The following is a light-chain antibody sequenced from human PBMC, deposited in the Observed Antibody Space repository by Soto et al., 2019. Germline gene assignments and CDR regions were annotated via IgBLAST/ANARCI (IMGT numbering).Light chain of an antibody. CDR2: ETS. J-gene: IGKJ3*01. V-gene: IGKV3-11*01. CDR3: QQRGT. Sequence: IVLTQSPATLSVSQGERATLACRASHRVNKHLPWYLHRPGHAPTLLSYETSNRAAVIPARVSGRGSGTDFTLTLSSLEPEDLAVENVQQRGTCSPGT. CDR1: HRVNKH.